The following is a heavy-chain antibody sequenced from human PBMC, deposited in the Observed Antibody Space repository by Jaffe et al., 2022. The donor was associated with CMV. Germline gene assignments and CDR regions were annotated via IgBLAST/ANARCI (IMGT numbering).Heavy chain of an antibody. Sequence: LVESGGGLVRPGGSLRLSCAASGFSFGAFTMNWVRQPPGKGLEWVSSCSPGDGLGGHRIFYADSVMGRFTISRDDAKESLFLQMNSLRPEDTAVYYCATSGNWGDYMDIWGLGTTVTVSS. J-gene: IGHJ6*03. V-gene: IGHV3-48*04. D-gene: IGHD7-27*01. CDR2: CSPGDGLGGHRI. CDR1: GFSFGAFT. CDR3: ATSGNWGDYMDI.